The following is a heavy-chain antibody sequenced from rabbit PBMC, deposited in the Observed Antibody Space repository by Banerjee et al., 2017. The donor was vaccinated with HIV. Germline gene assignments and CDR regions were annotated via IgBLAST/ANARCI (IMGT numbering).Heavy chain of an antibody. J-gene: IGHJ4*01. CDR1: GFSFSSSYW. D-gene: IGHD4-1*01. Sequence: QEQLVESGGDLVKPEGSLTLTCTASGFSFSSSYWICWVRQAPEKGLELIACIYTGTSGSTWYANWAKGRFTISKTSWTTVTLQMTSLTAADTATYFCARDLAGVIGWNFNLWGQGTLVTVS. CDR2: IYTGTSGST. V-gene: IGHV1S45*01. CDR3: ARDLAGVIGWNFNL.